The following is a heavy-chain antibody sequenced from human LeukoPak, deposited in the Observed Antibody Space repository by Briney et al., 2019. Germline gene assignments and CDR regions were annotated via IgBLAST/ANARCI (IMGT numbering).Heavy chain of an antibody. J-gene: IGHJ5*02. V-gene: IGHV1-2*02. Sequence: ASVKVSCKASGYTFTGYYMHWVRQAPGQGLEWMGWIIPNSGGTNYAQKFQGRVTMTRDTSISTAYMELSRLRSDDTAVYYCARIVGAFGGGPDNWFDPWGQGTLVTVSS. CDR2: IIPNSGGT. CDR1: GYTFTGYY. D-gene: IGHD1-26*01. CDR3: ARIVGAFGGGPDNWFDP.